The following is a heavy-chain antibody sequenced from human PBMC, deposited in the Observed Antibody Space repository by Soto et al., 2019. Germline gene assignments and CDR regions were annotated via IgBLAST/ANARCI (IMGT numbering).Heavy chain of an antibody. Sequence: VGSLRLSCAASGFTVSSNYMSWVRQAPRKGLEWVSVIYSCGSTYYADSVKGRFTISRDNSKNTLYLQMNSLRAEHTAVYYCERAFYHSSVYLLDAFDLWGHRTMVSVSS. J-gene: IGHJ3*01. V-gene: IGHV3-53*01. D-gene: IGHD3-22*01. CDR1: GFTVSSNY. CDR3: ERAFYHSSVYLLDAFDL. CDR2: IYSCGST.